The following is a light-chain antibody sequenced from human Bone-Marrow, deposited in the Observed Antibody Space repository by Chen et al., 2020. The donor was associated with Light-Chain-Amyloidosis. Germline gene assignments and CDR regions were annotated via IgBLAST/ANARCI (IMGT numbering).Light chain of an antibody. J-gene: IGLJ1*01. CDR3: SSYTITNTLV. V-gene: IGLV2-14*01. CDR1: SSDVGGDNH. CDR2: EVT. Sequence: QSALPQPASVSGSPVQSITISCTGTSSDVGGDNHVSWYQQHPDKAPKLMIYEVTNRPSWVPDRFSGSKSDNTASLTISGLQTEDEADYFCSSYTITNTLVFGSGTRVTVL.